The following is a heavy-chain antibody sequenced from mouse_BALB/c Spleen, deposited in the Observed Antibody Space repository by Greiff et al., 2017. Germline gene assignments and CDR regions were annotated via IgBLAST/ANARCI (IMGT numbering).Heavy chain of an antibody. J-gene: IGHJ4*01. CDR2: IDPANGNT. CDR3: VRYRYDGAMDY. Sequence: VQLQQSGAELVKPGASVKLSCTASGFNIKDTYMHWVKQRPEQGLEWIGRIDPANGNTKYDPKFQGKATITADISSNTAYLQLSSLTSEDTAVYYCVRYRYDGAMDYWGQGTSVTVSS. CDR1: GFNIKDTY. V-gene: IGHV14-3*02. D-gene: IGHD2-14*01.